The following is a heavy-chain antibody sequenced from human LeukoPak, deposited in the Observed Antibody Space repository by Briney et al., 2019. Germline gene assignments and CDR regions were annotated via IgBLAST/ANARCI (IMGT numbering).Heavy chain of an antibody. Sequence: SVTLSLTCTVSGGSISSGDYYWSWIRQPPGKGLEWIGYIYYSGSTYYNPSLKSRVTISVDTSKNQFSLKLSSVTAADTAVYYCARVSSEDIVVVPAGTFDYWGQGTLVTVSS. CDR2: IYYSGST. D-gene: IGHD2-2*01. J-gene: IGHJ4*02. CDR1: GGSISSGDYY. CDR3: ARVSSEDIVVVPAGTFDY. V-gene: IGHV4-30-4*08.